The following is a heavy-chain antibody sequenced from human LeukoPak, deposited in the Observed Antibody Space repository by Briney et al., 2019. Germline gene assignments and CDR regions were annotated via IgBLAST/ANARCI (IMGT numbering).Heavy chain of an antibody. CDR2: IYYSGIT. V-gene: IGHV4-59*08. CDR1: GGSTSSYY. D-gene: IGHD1-26*01. CDR3: ARHAVYSGGYSFWFDP. Sequence: ASETLSLTCTVSGGSTSSYYWSWIRQPPGKGLEWIAYIYYSGITNYNPSLKSRVSISVDTSKNLFSLSLSSVTAADTAVYYCARHAVYSGGYSFWFDPWGLGTLVTVSS. J-gene: IGHJ5*02.